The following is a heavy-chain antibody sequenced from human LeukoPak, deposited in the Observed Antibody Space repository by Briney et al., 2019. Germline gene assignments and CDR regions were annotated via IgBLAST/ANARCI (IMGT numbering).Heavy chain of an antibody. CDR2: INSDGSST. D-gene: IGHD1-1*01. CDR1: GFTFSSYW. CDR3: ARDSGATGTTPPQDYGMDV. J-gene: IGHJ6*02. V-gene: IGHV3-74*01. Sequence: PGGSLRLSCAASGFTFSSYWMHWVRQAPGKGLVWVSRINSDGSSTSYADSVKGRFTISRDNAKNTLYLQMNSLRAEDTAVYYCARDSGATGTTPPQDYGMDVWGQGTTVTVSS.